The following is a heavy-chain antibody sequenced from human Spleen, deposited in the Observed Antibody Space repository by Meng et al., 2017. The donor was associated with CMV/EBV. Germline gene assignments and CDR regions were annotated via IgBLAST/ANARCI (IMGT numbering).Heavy chain of an antibody. V-gene: IGHV3-66*02. CDR2: IYSGGST. CDR1: GFIVSSNY. CDR3: ARAEGWFDP. Sequence: GGSLRLSCAASGFIVSSNYMTWVRQAPGKGLEWVSLIYSGGSTYYADSVKGRFTISRDIPKNTLYLQMSSLRPEDTAVYYCARAEGWFDPWGQGTLVTVS. J-gene: IGHJ5*02.